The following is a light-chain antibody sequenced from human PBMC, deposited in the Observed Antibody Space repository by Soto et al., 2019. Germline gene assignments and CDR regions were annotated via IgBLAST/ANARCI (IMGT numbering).Light chain of an antibody. Sequence: VLTQSRSVSGSPGQRVTISCTGGSSNIGAGYDVHWYQQVPGTAPKLVLYSNTARPSGVPDRFSGSRSGSSASLAITGLQAEDEADYYCQSYDSIVTGSVFGTGTKGTVL. V-gene: IGLV1-40*01. J-gene: IGLJ1*01. CDR2: SNT. CDR3: QSYDSIVTGSV. CDR1: SSNIGAGYD.